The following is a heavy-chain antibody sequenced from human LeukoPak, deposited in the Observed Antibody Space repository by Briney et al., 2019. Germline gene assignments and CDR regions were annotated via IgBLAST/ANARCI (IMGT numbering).Heavy chain of an antibody. Sequence: GGSLRLSCAASGFTFSSYSMNWVRQAPGKGLEWVSSISSSSSYTNYADSVKGRFTISRDNAKNSLYLQMNSLRAEDTAVYYCARGYSSSWYPKNWFDPWGQGTLVTVSS. J-gene: IGHJ5*02. CDR3: ARGYSSSWYPKNWFDP. V-gene: IGHV3-21*01. D-gene: IGHD6-13*01. CDR1: GFTFSSYS. CDR2: ISSSSSYT.